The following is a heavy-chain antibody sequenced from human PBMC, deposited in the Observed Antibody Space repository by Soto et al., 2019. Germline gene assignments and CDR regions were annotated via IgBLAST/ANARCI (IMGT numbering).Heavy chain of an antibody. J-gene: IGHJ4*02. CDR3: ARRLGSSSSFDY. CDR2: IYYSGST. CDR1: GGSISSYY. Sequence: SETLSLTCTVSGGSISSYYWSWIRQPPGKGLEWIGYIYYSGSTNYNPSLKSRVTISVDTSKNQFSLKLSSVTAADTAVYYCARRLGSSSSFDYWGQGTLVTVSS. D-gene: IGHD6-13*01. V-gene: IGHV4-59*08.